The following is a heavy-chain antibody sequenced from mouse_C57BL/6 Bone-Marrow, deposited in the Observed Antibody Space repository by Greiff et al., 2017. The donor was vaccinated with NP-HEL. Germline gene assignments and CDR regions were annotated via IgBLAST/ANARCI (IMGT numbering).Heavy chain of an antibody. D-gene: IGHD2-2*01. CDR1: GYTFTSYW. Sequence: VQLQQPGAALVRPGTSVKLSCKASGYTFTSYWMHGVKQRPGQGLEWIGVIDPSDSYTNYNYNFKGMATLTVDTASSTAYTQLSSLPCENSAVSYCERVSSMVKWFAYWGQGTLVTVSA. J-gene: IGHJ3*01. V-gene: IGHV1-59*01. CDR3: ERVSSMVKWFAY. CDR2: IDPSDSYT.